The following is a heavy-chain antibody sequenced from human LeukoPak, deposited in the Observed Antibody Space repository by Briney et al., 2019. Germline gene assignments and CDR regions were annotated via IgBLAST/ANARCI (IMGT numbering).Heavy chain of an antibody. CDR1: GFTFSDYF. V-gene: IGHV3-11*06. Sequence: GGSLRLSCAASGFTFSDYFMSWIRQAPGKGLEWVSYISSDSSFTNYADSVKGRFTISRDNAKNSLYLQMNSLRVEDMAVYYCASSGSYKDFQHWGQGTLVTVSS. CDR2: ISSDSSFT. D-gene: IGHD1-26*01. CDR3: ASSGSYKDFQH. J-gene: IGHJ1*01.